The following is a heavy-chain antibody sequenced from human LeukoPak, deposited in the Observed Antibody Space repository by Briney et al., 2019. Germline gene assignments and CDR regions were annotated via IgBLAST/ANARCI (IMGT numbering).Heavy chain of an antibody. CDR3: ARDNGYSYGPLYFDY. J-gene: IGHJ4*02. D-gene: IGHD5-18*01. CDR1: GFTVSSNY. Sequence: GGSLRLSCAASGFTVSSNYMSWVRQAPGKGLEWVSVIYSGGSTYYADSVKGRFTISRDNSKNTLYLQMNSLRAEDTAVYYCARDNGYSYGPLYFDYWGQGTLVTVSS. CDR2: IYSGGST. V-gene: IGHV3-66*01.